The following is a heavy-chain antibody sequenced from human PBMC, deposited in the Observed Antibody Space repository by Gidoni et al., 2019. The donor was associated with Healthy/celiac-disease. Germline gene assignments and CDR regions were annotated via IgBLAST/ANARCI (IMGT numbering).Heavy chain of an antibody. CDR3: ARGGWYGGYVKRVPSRHFDY. Sequence: QVQLPQWGAGLLKPSETLSLTCSVYGVSFSGYYWSWIRQPPGKGLEWIGEINHRGSTNYNPSLKSRVTISVDTSKNQFSLKRSSVTAADTAVYYWARGGWYGGYVKRVPSRHFDYWGQGTLVTVSS. CDR2: INHRGST. CDR1: GVSFSGYY. V-gene: IGHV4-34*01. J-gene: IGHJ4*02. D-gene: IGHD5-12*01.